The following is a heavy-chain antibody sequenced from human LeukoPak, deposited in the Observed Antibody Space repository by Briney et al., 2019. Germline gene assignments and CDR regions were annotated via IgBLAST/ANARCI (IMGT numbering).Heavy chain of an antibody. D-gene: IGHD3-3*01. V-gene: IGHV3-23*01. CDR3: TRHDNYDFWSGPSMDV. CDR2: ISGSGGST. Sequence: GGSLRLSCAASGFTFSSYAMSWVRQAPGKGLEWVSAISGSGGSTYYADSVKGRFTISRDNSKNTLYLQMNSLRAEDTAVYYCTRHDNYDFWSGPSMDVWGKGTTVTVSS. J-gene: IGHJ6*04. CDR1: GFTFSSYA.